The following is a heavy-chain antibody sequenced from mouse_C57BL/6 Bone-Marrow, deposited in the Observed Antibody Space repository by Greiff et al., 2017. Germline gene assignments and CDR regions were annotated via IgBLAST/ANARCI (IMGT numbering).Heavy chain of an antibody. Sequence: VPLQQSGPVLVKPGASVKMSCKASGYTFTDYYMNWVKQSHGKSLEWIGVINPNNGGTSYNQKFKGKATLTVDKSSSTAYMELNSLTSEDSAVSYFSSPHSYGSFYCYFDVWGTGTTVTVSS. D-gene: IGHD1-1*01. CDR2: INPNNGGT. V-gene: IGHV1-19*01. CDR3: SSPHSYGSFYCYFDV. J-gene: IGHJ1*03. CDR1: GYTFTDYY.